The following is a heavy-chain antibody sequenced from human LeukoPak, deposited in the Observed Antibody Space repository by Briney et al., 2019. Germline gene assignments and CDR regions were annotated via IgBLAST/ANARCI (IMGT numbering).Heavy chain of an antibody. V-gene: IGHV3-23*01. J-gene: IGHJ4*02. CDR2: ISGSGGST. CDR1: GFTFSSYA. Sequence: GGSLRLSCAASGFTFSSYAMSWVRQAPGKGLEWVSAISGSGGSTYYADSVKGRFTISRDNSKNTLYLQMNSLRAEDTAVYYCAKDLPGPRRRIAAAGIGFFDYWGQGTLVTVSS. D-gene: IGHD6-13*01. CDR3: AKDLPGPRRRIAAAGIGFFDY.